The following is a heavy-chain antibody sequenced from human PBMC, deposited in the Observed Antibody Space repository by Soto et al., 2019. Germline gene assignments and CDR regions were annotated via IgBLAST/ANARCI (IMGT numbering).Heavy chain of an antibody. CDR1: GFTVSTNY. D-gene: IGHD2-15*01. Sequence: GGSLRLSCTASGFTVSTNYMNWVRQAPGKGLEWVSVIFPDGSTYYTDSVKGRFTISRDNSKNTVYLQMNSLRAEDTAVYFCARRALPHAFVDYWGQGTLVTVSS. J-gene: IGHJ4*02. CDR3: ARRALPHAFVDY. V-gene: IGHV3-66*01. CDR2: IFPDGST.